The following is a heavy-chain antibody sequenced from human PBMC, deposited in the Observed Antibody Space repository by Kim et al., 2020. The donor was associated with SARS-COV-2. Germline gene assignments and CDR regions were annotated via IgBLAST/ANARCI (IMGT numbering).Heavy chain of an antibody. V-gene: IGHV3-23*01. CDR3: AKDGVTPPDY. J-gene: IGHJ4*02. D-gene: IGHD2-21*02. CDR2: ITSGGTT. Sequence: GGSLRLSCAASGFTFSTSPMAWVRQAPGKGLEWVSTITSGGTTYNADSVKGRFTISRDNSKNTLYLQMNSLRAEDTAVYYCAKDGVTPPDYWGQGTLVTV. CDR1: GFTFSTSP.